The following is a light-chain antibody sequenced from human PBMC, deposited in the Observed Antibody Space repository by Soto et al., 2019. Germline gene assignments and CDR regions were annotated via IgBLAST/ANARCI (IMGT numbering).Light chain of an antibody. J-gene: IGKJ4*01. CDR3: QQYNDWTLT. Sequence: EVVMSQSPATLSVSPGEGATLSCRASQGIGDTLAWYQNKTGQTPRLLIYDTSTRPTGIPARLSGSGYGTELTITISSTKYEDFAVYYCQQYNDWTLTFGGGTKVDIK. CDR2: DTS. V-gene: IGKV3D-15*01. CDR1: QGIGDT.